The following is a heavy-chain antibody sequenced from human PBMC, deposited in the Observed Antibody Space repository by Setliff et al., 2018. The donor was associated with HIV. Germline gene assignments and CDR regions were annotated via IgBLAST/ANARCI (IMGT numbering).Heavy chain of an antibody. D-gene: IGHD2-15*01. V-gene: IGHV4-61*09. CDR2: IFTSGSA. CDR3: ARDSPADGGNPGRFQR. CDR1: GDSISSGRYY. J-gene: IGHJ1*01. Sequence: SETLSLTCTVSGDSISSGRYYWNWIRQPAGKGLDWIGHIFTSGSAFSSGTANYSPSLKSRVTISVDISKNQFSLKLTAVTSADTAMYFCARDSPADGGNPGRFQRWGQGTLVTVSS.